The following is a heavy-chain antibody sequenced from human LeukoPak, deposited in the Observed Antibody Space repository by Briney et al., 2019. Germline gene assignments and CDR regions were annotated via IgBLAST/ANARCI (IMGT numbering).Heavy chain of an antibody. V-gene: IGHV4-59*01. CDR1: GGSISSYY. CDR2: IYYSGST. CDR3: ARGRGLLWFGELLD. J-gene: IGHJ4*02. D-gene: IGHD3-10*01. Sequence: SETLSLTCTVSGGSISSYYWSWIRQPPGKGLEWIGYIYYSGSTNYNPSLKSRVTISVDTSKNQFSLKLSSVTAADTAVYYCARGRGLLWFGELLDWGQGTLVAVSS.